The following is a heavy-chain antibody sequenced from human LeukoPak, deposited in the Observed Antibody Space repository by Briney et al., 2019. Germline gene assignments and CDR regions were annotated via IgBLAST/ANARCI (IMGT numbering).Heavy chain of an antibody. V-gene: IGHV1-2*02. Sequence: ASVTVSCKASGYTLSGYQIHWVRQAPGQGLEWMGWINPNSGDTNYAQKFQGRVTMTSDTSISTAYMELSRLSSDDTAVYSCARGAVSGTYRYLYWGQGTLVTVSS. D-gene: IGHD3-16*02. J-gene: IGHJ4*02. CDR1: GYTLSGYQ. CDR2: INPNSGDT. CDR3: ARGAVSGTYRYLY.